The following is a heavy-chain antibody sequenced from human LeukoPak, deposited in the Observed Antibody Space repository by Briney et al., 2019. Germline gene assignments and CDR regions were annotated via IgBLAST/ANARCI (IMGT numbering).Heavy chain of an antibody. J-gene: IGHJ4*02. CDR1: GYTFTSYG. CDR2: MNPNSGNT. D-gene: IGHD3-10*01. V-gene: IGHV1-8*02. CDR3: ARGLSSWFGELLLAY. Sequence: ASVKVSCKASGYTFTSYGISWVRQATGQGLEWMGWMNPNSGNTGYAQKFQGRVTMTRNTSISTAYMELSSLRSEDTAVYYCARGLSSWFGELLLAYWGQGTLVTVSS.